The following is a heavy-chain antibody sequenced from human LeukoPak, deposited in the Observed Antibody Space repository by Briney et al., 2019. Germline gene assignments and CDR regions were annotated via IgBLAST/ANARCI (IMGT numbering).Heavy chain of an antibody. V-gene: IGHV1-18*01. CDR2: ISAYNGNT. Sequence: ASVKVSCKASGYTSTSYGISWVRQAPGQGLEWMGWISAYNGNTNYAQKLQGRVTMTTDTSTSTAYMELRSLRSDDTAVYYCARDLGTVTPNYYYYCYMDVWGKGTTVTVSS. D-gene: IGHD4-17*01. CDR1: GYTSTSYG. CDR3: ARDLGTVTPNYYYYCYMDV. J-gene: IGHJ6*03.